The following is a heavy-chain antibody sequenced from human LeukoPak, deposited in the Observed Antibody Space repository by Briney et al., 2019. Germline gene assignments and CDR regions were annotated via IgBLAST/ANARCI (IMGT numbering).Heavy chain of an antibody. CDR2: IYHSGST. CDR3: ARGYQLLYWFDP. J-gene: IGHJ5*02. Sequence: SETLSLTCTVSGYSISSGYYWAWIRQPPGKGLEWIGSIYHSGSTYYNPSLKSRDTISVDTSKNQFSLKLSSVTAADTAVYYCARGYQLLYWFDPWGLGTLVTVSS. D-gene: IGHD2-2*01. V-gene: IGHV4-38-2*02. CDR1: GYSISSGYY.